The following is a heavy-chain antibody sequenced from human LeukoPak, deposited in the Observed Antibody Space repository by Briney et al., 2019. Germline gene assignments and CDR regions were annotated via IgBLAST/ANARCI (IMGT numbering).Heavy chain of an antibody. D-gene: IGHD3-10*01. CDR3: ARDGPEVRGVAKYYFDY. V-gene: IGHV1-2*02. CDR1: GYTFTGYY. CDR2: INPNSGGT. J-gene: IGHJ4*02. Sequence: ASVRVSCKASGYTFTGYYMHWVRQAPGQGLEWMGWINPNSGGTNYAQKFQGRVTITRDTSISTAYMELSRLRSDDTAVYYCARDGPEVRGVAKYYFDYWGQGTLVTVSS.